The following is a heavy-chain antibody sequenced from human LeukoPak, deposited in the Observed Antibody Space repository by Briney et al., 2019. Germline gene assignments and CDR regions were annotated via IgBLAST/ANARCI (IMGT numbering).Heavy chain of an antibody. CDR1: GFTFSSYS. V-gene: IGHV3-21*01. CDR3: AREGARDYVLEGMDV. CDR2: ISSSSSYI. J-gene: IGHJ6*02. Sequence: GGTLRLSCAASGFTFSSYSINWVRQAPGKGLEWVSSISSSSSYIYYADSVKGRFTISRDNAKNSLYLQMNSLRAEDTAVYYCAREGARDYVLEGMDVWGQGTTVTVPS. D-gene: IGHD2-21*01.